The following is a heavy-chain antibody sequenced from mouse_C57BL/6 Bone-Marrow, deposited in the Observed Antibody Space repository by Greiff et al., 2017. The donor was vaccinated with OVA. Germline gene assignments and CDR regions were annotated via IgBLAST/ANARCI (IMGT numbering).Heavy chain of an antibody. V-gene: IGHV7-1*01. CDR1: GFTFSDFY. Sequence: EVMLVESGGGLVQSGRSLRLSCATSGFTFSDFYMEWVRQAPGKGLEWIAASRNKANDYTTEYSVSVKGRFIVSRDTSQSILYLQMNALRSEDTAIYYCARDDYYWYFDVWGTGTAITVSS. J-gene: IGHJ1*03. CDR3: ARDDYYWYFDV. CDR2: SRNKANDYTT.